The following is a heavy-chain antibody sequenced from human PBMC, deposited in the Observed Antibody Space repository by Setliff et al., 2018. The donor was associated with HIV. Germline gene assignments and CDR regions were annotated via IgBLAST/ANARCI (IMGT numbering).Heavy chain of an antibody. Sequence: VASVKVSCKASGYTFTSYAMNWVRQAPGQGLEWMGWINTNTGNATYAQGFTGRFVFSLDTSVSTAYLQISSLKAEDTAVYYCARGAYYGSGSYYDSRYWGQGTLVTVSS. V-gene: IGHV7-4-1*02. CDR1: GYTFTSYA. CDR3: ARGAYYGSGSYYDSRY. D-gene: IGHD3-10*01. J-gene: IGHJ4*02. CDR2: INTNTGNA.